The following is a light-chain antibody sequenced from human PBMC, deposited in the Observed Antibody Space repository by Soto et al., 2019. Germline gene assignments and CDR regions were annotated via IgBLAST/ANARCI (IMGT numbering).Light chain of an antibody. Sequence: QSALTQPASVSGSPGQSITISCTGTSSDVGGYDYVSWYQQHPGKAPKLMIYEVSNRPSGISNRFSGSKSVNTASLTISGLQAEDEADYYCSSFTSSRTPFVFGTGTKVTVL. J-gene: IGLJ1*01. CDR1: SSDVGGYDY. CDR3: SSFTSSRTPFV. V-gene: IGLV2-14*01. CDR2: EVS.